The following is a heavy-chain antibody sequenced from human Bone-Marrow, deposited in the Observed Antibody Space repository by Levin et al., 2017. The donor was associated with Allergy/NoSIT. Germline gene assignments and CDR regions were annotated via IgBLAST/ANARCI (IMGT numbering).Heavy chain of an antibody. J-gene: IGHJ6*03. CDR3: ARRRSYFYYMDV. V-gene: IGHV4-39*01. Sequence: SQTLSLTCTVSGDSISCSSFYWGWIRQPPGKGLEWIGTIFYSGSTNYNPSLKSRVTISVDTSKNQFSLQMRSVNATDTAVYFCARRRSYFYYMDVWGKGTTVTVSS. CDR1: GDSISCSSFY. CDR2: IFYSGST.